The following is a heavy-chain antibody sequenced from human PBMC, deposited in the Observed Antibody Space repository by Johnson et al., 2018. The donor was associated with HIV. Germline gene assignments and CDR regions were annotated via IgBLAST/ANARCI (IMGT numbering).Heavy chain of an antibody. CDR3: ARGLYSYGLGDAFDI. J-gene: IGHJ3*02. CDR2: IRSDGSTT. D-gene: IGHD5-18*01. CDR1: GFTFASYG. V-gene: IGHV3-33*08. Sequence: VQVVESGGGLVKPGRSLRLSCAASGFTFASYGMHWVRQAPGKGLEWVAFIRSDGSTTYYADSVKGRFTISRDNSKKSLYLQMNSLRAEDSAVYYCARGLYSYGLGDAFDIWGQGTMVTVSS.